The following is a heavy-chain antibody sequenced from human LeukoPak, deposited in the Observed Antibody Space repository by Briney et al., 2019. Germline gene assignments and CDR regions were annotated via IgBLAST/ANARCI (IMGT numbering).Heavy chain of an antibody. CDR2: IYHSGST. CDR3: ARMYYYDSSGYYYFDY. J-gene: IGHJ4*02. V-gene: IGHV4-38-2*01. Sequence: PSETLSLTCAVSGYSISSGYYWGWIRPPPGKGLEWIGSIYHSGSTYYNPSLKSRVTISVDTSKSQFSLKLSSVTAADTAVYYCARMYYYDSSGYYYFDYWGQGTLVTVSS. D-gene: IGHD3-22*01. CDR1: GYSISSGYY.